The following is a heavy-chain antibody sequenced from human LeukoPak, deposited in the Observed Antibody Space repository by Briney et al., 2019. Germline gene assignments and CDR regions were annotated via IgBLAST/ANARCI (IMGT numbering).Heavy chain of an antibody. CDR3: ARGDTYSSSWYVVGDYYYYMDV. CDR2: IKQDGSEK. V-gene: IGHV3-7*01. Sequence: GGSLRLSCAASGFTFSSYWMSWVRQAPGKGLEWVANIKQDGSEKYYVDSVKGRFTISRDNAKNSLYLQMNSLRAEDTAVYYCARGDTYSSSWYVVGDYYYYMDVWGKGTTVTVSS. D-gene: IGHD6-13*01. J-gene: IGHJ6*03. CDR1: GFTFSSYW.